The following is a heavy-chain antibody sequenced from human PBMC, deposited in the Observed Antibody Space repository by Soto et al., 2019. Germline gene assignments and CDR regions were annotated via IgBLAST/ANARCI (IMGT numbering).Heavy chain of an antibody. Sequence: PSETLSLTCTVSGGSISSGDYYWSWIRQLPGKDLEWIAYIYYNGNTNYTPSLNSRVTISVDKSRNQFSLKLSSVTAADTAVYYCARVGNWNDGLGSWGQGALVTVSS. D-gene: IGHD1-1*01. J-gene: IGHJ5*02. V-gene: IGHV4-61*08. CDR2: IYYNGNT. CDR3: ARVGNWNDGLGS. CDR1: GGSISSGDYY.